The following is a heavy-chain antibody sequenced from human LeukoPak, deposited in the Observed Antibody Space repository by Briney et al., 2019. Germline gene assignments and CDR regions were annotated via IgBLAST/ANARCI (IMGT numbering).Heavy chain of an antibody. Sequence: SETLSLTCTVSGGSISSYYWSWIRQPPGKGLEWIGYIYYSGSTNYNPSLKSRVTISVDTSKNQFSLKLSSVTAADTAGYFCARDLLPYSSWYGMDVWGQGTTVTVSS. CDR2: IYYSGST. CDR3: ARDLLPYSSWYGMDV. D-gene: IGHD6-13*01. V-gene: IGHV4-59*01. CDR1: GGSISSYY. J-gene: IGHJ6*02.